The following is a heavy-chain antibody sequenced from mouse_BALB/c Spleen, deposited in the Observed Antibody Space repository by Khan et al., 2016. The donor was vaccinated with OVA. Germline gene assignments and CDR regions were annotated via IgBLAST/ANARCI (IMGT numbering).Heavy chain of an antibody. V-gene: IGHV2-2*01. D-gene: IGHD2-12*01. J-gene: IGHJ3*01. CDR1: GFSLTPYG. Sequence: VQLQESGPGLVRPSQTLSITCTVSGFSLTPYGVHWVRQHPGKVLAWLGVIRSGGNTDDNAAFISRLSITKDNSKRQVFFNMNSLQAADTAMYYCARKSCICDFTNWGQGTLVTVSA. CDR3: ARKSCICDFTN. CDR2: IRSGGNT.